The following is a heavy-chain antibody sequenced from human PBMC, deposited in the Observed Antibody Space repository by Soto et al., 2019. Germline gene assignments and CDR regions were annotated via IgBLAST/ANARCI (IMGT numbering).Heavy chain of an antibody. V-gene: IGHV1-46*01. J-gene: IGHJ6*02. CDR2: INPSGGST. D-gene: IGHD3-22*01. CDR3: ARDGNYYDSSGPHLYYYYYGMDV. CDR1: GYTFTSYY. Sequence: GASVKVTCKASGYTFTSYYMHWVRQAPGQGLEWMGIINPSGGSTSYAQKFQGRVTMTRDTSTSTVYMELSSLRSEDTAVYYCARDGNYYDSSGPHLYYYYYGMDVWGQGTTVTVSS.